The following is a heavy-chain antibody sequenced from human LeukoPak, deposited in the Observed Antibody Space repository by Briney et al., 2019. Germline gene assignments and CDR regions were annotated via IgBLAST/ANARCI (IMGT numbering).Heavy chain of an antibody. CDR2: IYYSGST. V-gene: IGHV4-39*07. D-gene: IGHD1-14*01. Sequence: PSETLSLTCTVSGGSISSSSYYWGWIRQPPGKGLEWIGSIYYSGSTYYNPSLKSRVTISVDTPKNQFSLKLSSVTAADTAVYYCARDRQTDSAFDIWGQGTMVTVSS. CDR3: ARDRQTDSAFDI. J-gene: IGHJ3*02. CDR1: GGSISSSSYY.